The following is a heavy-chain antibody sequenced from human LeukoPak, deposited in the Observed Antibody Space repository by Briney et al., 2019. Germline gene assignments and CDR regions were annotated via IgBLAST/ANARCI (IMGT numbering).Heavy chain of an antibody. CDR1: GGSISSGGYY. CDR3: ARYSGSYPLDY. V-gene: IGHV4-30-2*01. D-gene: IGHD1-26*01. J-gene: IGHJ4*02. CDR2: IYHSGST. Sequence: SETLSLTCTVSGGSISSGGYYWSWIRQPPGKGLEWIGYIYHSGSTYYNPSLKSRVTISVDRSKNQFSLKLSSVTAADTAVYYCARYSGSYPLDYWGQGTLVTVSS.